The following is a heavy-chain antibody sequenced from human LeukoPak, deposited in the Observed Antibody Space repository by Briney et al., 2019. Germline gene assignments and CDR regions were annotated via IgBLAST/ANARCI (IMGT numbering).Heavy chain of an antibody. J-gene: IGHJ3*02. CDR2: INAGNGNT. V-gene: IGHV1-3*01. D-gene: IGHD4-23*01. CDR1: GYTFTSYA. CDR3: ARDRGGNGFIDAFDI. Sequence: GASVKVSCKASGYTFTSYAMHWVRQAPGQRLEWMGWINAGNGNTKYSQKFQGRVTITRDTSASTAYMELRSLRSDDTAVYYCARDRGGNGFIDAFDIWGQGTMVTVSS.